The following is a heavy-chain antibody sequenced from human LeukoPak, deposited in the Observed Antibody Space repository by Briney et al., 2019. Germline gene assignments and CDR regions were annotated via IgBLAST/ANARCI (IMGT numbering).Heavy chain of an antibody. V-gene: IGHV4-61*02. CDR2: IYPSGNT. CDR1: GASISSGNYY. CDR3: ARQGGGVVVPAALIY. Sequence: SETLSLTCTVSGASISSGNYYWSWIRQPAGKELEWIGRIYPSGNTYYNPSLKSRVTISVDTSKNQFPLKLSSVTAADTAVYYCARQGGGVVVPAALIYWGQGTLVTVSS. D-gene: IGHD2-2*01. J-gene: IGHJ4*02.